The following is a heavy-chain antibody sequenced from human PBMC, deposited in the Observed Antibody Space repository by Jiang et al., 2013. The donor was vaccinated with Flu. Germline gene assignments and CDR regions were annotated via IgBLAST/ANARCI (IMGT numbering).Heavy chain of an antibody. V-gene: IGHV4-39*01. CDR3: ARLSFLVTGIDS. CDR2: VYYSGSS. Sequence: GPGLVKPSETLSLTCTVSGDSMSSSNYYWGWIRQPPGKGLEWIGSVYYSGSSYYSPSLKSRVSISVDRSKNQFSLTVNSVTAADTAIYSCARLSFLVTGIDSWGQGTLATVSS. J-gene: IGHJ4*02. CDR1: GDSMSSSNYY.